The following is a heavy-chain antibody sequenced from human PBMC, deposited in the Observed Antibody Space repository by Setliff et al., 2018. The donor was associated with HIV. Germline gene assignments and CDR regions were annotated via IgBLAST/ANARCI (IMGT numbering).Heavy chain of an antibody. V-gene: IGHV1-2*02. CDR1: GYTFTGYY. CDR3: ARSVLLWFGELHFDY. Sequence: ASVKVSCKTSGYTFTGYYVHWVRQAPGQGLEWMGWINPNNGDTNYAQKFQGRVTMTRDTSISTAYMELSSLKSDDTGVYYCARSVLLWFGELHFDYWGQGTLVTVSS. J-gene: IGHJ4*02. D-gene: IGHD3-10*01. CDR2: INPNNGDT.